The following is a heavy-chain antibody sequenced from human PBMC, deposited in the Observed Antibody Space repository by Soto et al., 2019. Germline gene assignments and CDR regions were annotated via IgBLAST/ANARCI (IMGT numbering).Heavy chain of an antibody. CDR2: ISSSSSYT. CDR1: GFTFSDYY. V-gene: IGHV3-11*05. J-gene: IGHJ4*02. CDR3: ATGQYYYDSSAYYYS. D-gene: IGHD3-22*01. Sequence: QVQLVESGGGLVKPGGSLRLSCAASGFTFSDYYMSWIRQAPGKGLEWVSYISSSSSYTNYADSVRGRFTISRDNAKSSLYLQMNGLRAEDTAVYYCATGQYYYDSSAYYYSWGQGTLVTFSS.